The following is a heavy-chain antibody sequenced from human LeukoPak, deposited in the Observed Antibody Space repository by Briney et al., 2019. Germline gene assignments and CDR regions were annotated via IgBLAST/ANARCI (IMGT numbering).Heavy chain of an antibody. J-gene: IGHJ6*03. V-gene: IGHV1-2*02. Sequence: ASVKVSCKASGYTFTGYYMHWVRQAPGQGLEWMGWINPNSGGTNYAQKFQGRVTMTRDTSISTAYMELSRLRSDDTAVYYCARFQFGPNHGGYYYYMDVWGKGTTVTVSS. CDR2: INPNSGGT. CDR1: GYTFTGYY. CDR3: ARFQFGPNHGGYYYYMDV. D-gene: IGHD1-14*01.